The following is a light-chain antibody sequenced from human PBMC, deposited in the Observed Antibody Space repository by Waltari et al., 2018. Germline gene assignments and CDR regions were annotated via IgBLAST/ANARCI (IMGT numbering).Light chain of an antibody. CDR1: QSIGRW. Sequence: DIQMTQSPSTLSVSVGDRVTITCRADQSIGRWLAWYQQKPGNAPKLLIYQASTLESGVPSRFSGSGSGTEFTLTISSLQPEDFAVYYCQHFNSYLYTFGQGTKVEIK. CDR2: QAS. J-gene: IGKJ2*01. CDR3: QHFNSYLYT. V-gene: IGKV1-5*03.